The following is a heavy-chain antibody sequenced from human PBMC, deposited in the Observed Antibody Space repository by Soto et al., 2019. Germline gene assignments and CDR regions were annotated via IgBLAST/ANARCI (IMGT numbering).Heavy chain of an antibody. J-gene: IGHJ4*02. CDR3: ARGIYCSGGSCYGYYFDY. V-gene: IGHV1-69*01. CDR2: IIPIFGTA. D-gene: IGHD2-15*01. CDR1: GGTFSSYA. Sequence: QVQLVQSGAEVKKPESSVQVSCKASGGTFSSYAISWVRQAPGQGRAWMGGIIPIFGTANYAQKFQGRVTITADESTSTSYMELSSLRSEDTAVYYCARGIYCSGGSCYGYYFDYWGQGTLVTVSS.